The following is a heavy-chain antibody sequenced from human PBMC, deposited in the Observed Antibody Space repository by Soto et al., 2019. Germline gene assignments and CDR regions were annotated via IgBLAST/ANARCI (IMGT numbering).Heavy chain of an antibody. CDR2: IHPDGGHT. J-gene: IGHJ4*02. CDR1: GYTFTNYY. Sequence: ASVKVSCKASGYTFTNYYVQWVRQAPGQGLEWMGVIHPDGGHTTYSQKFQDRVTMTRDTFTSTIYMELSRLRSEDTAVYYCARGENDYWGQGTLVTVSS. V-gene: IGHV1-46*01. CDR3: ARGENDY.